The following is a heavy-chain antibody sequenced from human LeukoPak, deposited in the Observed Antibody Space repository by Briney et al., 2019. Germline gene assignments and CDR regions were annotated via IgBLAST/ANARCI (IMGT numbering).Heavy chain of an antibody. Sequence: SETLSLTCTVSGGSISSYYWSWIRQPPGKGLEWIGYIYYSGSTNYNPSLKSRVTMSVDTSKNQFSLKLSSVTAADTAVYYCARVFRASAFDIWGQGTMVTVSS. CDR3: ARVFRASAFDI. CDR1: GGSISSYY. J-gene: IGHJ3*02. CDR2: IYYSGST. V-gene: IGHV4-59*12.